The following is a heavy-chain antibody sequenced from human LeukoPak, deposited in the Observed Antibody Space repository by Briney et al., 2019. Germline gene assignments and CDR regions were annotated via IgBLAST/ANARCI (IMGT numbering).Heavy chain of an antibody. CDR1: GYTFTSYG. Sequence: ASVKVSCKASGYTFTSYGISWVRQAPGQGLEWMGWISAYNGNTNYAQKLQGRVTMTTDTSTSRAYMELRSLRSDDTAVYYCARKQGGVVPAATDAFDIWGQGTMVTVSS. CDR2: ISAYNGNT. V-gene: IGHV1-18*01. D-gene: IGHD2-2*01. CDR3: ARKQGGVVPAATDAFDI. J-gene: IGHJ3*02.